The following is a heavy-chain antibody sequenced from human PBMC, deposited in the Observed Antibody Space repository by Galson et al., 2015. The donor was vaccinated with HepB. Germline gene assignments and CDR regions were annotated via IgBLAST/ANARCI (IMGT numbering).Heavy chain of an antibody. CDR1: GFTFSDYY. Sequence: SLRLSCAASGFTFSDYYMSWIRQAPGKGLEWVSYISSSSSYTNYADSVKGRFTISRDNAKNSLYLQMNSLRAEDTAVYYCASWIGAVAGHLYWYFDLWGRGTLVTVSS. V-gene: IGHV3-11*06. D-gene: IGHD6-19*01. CDR2: ISSSSSYT. CDR3: ASWIGAVAGHLYWYFDL. J-gene: IGHJ2*01.